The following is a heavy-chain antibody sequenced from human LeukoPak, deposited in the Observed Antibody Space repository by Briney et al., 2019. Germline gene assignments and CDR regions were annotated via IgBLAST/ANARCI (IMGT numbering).Heavy chain of an antibody. CDR2: IDYSGST. J-gene: IGHJ5*02. Sequence: TPSETLSLTCTVSGFSISSGGYYWSWIRQRPGKGLEWIGNIDYSGSTYYNPSLNSLITITVDTSNNQFPLKMRSVTAADTAVYYCARRAPDYDFWSGYSGENWFDPWGQGTLATVSS. D-gene: IGHD3-3*01. CDR1: GFSISSGGYY. CDR3: ARRAPDYDFWSGYSGENWFDP. V-gene: IGHV4-31*01.